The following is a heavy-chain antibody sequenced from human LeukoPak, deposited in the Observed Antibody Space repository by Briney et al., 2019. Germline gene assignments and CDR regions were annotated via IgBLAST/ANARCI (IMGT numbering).Heavy chain of an antibody. Sequence: SQTLSLTCTVSGDSINSGGYYWSWIRQHPGKGLEWIGYMYYSGNTYYNPSLKSRVTISADTSKNQFSLKLSSVTAADTAVYYCARGGQWLAPGPDYWGQGTLVTVSS. CDR3: ARGGQWLAPGPDY. CDR1: GDSINSGGYY. V-gene: IGHV4-31*03. CDR2: MYYSGNT. J-gene: IGHJ4*02. D-gene: IGHD6-19*01.